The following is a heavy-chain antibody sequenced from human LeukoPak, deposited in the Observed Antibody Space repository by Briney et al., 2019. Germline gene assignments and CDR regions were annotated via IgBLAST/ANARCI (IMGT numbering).Heavy chain of an antibody. Sequence: GGSLRLSCAASGFTFSSYSMNWVRQAPGKGLEGVSSISSSSSYIYYADSVKGRFTISRDNAKNSLYLQMNSLRAEDTAVYYCARMESITRFDPWGQGTLVTVSS. J-gene: IGHJ5*02. V-gene: IGHV3-21*01. CDR2: ISSSSSYI. D-gene: IGHD1-20*01. CDR1: GFTFSSYS. CDR3: ARMESITRFDP.